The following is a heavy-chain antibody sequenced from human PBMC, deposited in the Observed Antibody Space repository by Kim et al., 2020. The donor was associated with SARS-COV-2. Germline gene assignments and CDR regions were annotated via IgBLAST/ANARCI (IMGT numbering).Heavy chain of an antibody. CDR1: GYTLTELS. CDR3: ATTGAYVDIVAISTSGYFDY. CDR2: FDPEDGET. Sequence: ASVKVSCKVSGYTLTELSMHWVRQAPGKGLEWMGGFDPEDGETIYAQKFQGRVTMTEDTSTDTAYMELSRLRSEDTAVYYCATTGAYVDIVAISTSGYFDYWGQGTLVTVSS. V-gene: IGHV1-24*01. D-gene: IGHD5-12*01. J-gene: IGHJ4*02.